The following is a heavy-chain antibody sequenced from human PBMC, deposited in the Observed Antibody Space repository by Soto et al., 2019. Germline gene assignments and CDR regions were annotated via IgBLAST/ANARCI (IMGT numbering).Heavy chain of an antibody. CDR2: IYPGDSDT. V-gene: IGHV5-51*01. J-gene: IGHJ6*02. CDR1: GYSFTSYW. D-gene: IGHD3-10*01. Sequence: EVQLVQSGAEVKKPGESLKISCKGSGYSFTSYWIGWVRQMPGKGLEWMGIIYPGDSDTRYSPSFQGQVTISADKSISTAYLHWSSLKASDTALYYCARQTFGERDYCGMDVWGQGTTVTVSS. CDR3: ARQTFGERDYCGMDV.